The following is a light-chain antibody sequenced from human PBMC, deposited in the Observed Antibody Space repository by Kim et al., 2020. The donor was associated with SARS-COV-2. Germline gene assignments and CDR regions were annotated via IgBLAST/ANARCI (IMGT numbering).Light chain of an antibody. CDR3: HQYGSSPLT. CDR1: QCVTSNF. J-gene: IGKJ2*01. V-gene: IGKV3-20*01. CDR2: SAS. Sequence: LSPGERATLSCRASQCVTSNFLAWYQQKPGQAPRLLIYSASSRATGIPDRFSGSGSGTDFTLTINRVEPEDFVVYYCHQYGSSPLTFGPGTKLEI.